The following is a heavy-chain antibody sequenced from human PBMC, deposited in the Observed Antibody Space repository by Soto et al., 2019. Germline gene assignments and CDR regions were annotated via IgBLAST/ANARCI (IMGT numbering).Heavy chain of an antibody. CDR1: GFTFSIYW. V-gene: IGHV3-74*01. D-gene: IGHD1-26*01. CDR3: ASREATDAVLDF. CDR2: INGDGSAT. J-gene: IGHJ4*02. Sequence: GGSLRLSCAASGFTFSIYWMHWVRQAPGKGLVWVSRINGDGSATNYADSVKGRFTISRDNAKNTLHLQMNSLRAEDTALYYCASREATDAVLDFWGQGTLVTVSS.